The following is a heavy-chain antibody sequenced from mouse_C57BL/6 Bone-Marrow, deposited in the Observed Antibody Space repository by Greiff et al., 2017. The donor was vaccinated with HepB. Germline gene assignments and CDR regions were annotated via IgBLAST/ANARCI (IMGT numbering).Heavy chain of an antibody. D-gene: IGHD2-4*01. CDR3: ARAIDYDYYWDY. J-gene: IGHJ2*01. CDR2: IYPGSGST. CDR1: GYTFTSYW. V-gene: IGHV1-55*01. Sequence: VQLQQPGAELVKPGASVKMSCKASGYTFTSYWITWVKQRPGQGLEWIGDIYPGSGSTNYNEKFKSKATLTVDTSSSTAYMQLSSLTSEDSAVYYCARAIDYDYYWDYWGQGTTLTVSS.